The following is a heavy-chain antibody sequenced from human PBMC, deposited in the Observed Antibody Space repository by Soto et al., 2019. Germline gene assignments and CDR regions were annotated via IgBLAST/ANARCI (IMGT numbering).Heavy chain of an antibody. CDR3: VRDGNCIATSCYGTGFDP. Sequence: EVQLVESGGGLVQPGGSLRLSCAASGFTFSTYWMHWIRQVPGKGLEWVSRINSDASHTYYADSVKGRFTISRDNAKNTLQLEMNSLRAEDTAGYYCVRDGNCIATSCYGTGFDPWGQGTLVTVYS. CDR2: INSDASHT. V-gene: IGHV3-74*01. J-gene: IGHJ5*02. D-gene: IGHD2-2*01. CDR1: GFTFSTYW.